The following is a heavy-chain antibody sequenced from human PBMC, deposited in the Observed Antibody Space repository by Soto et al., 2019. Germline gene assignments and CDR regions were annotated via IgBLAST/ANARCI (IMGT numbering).Heavy chain of an antibody. J-gene: IGHJ3*02. CDR1: GDSVSSDSAA. Sequence: QTHSLTCAICGDSVSSDSAASNWNRQSPSRGLEWLGRTYYRSKWYNDYAVSVKSRITINPDTSKNQFSLQLNSVTPEDTAVYYCARENSGRIIDIWGQGTMVTVSS. V-gene: IGHV6-1*01. D-gene: IGHD1-26*01. CDR3: ARENSGRIIDI. CDR2: TYYRSKWYN.